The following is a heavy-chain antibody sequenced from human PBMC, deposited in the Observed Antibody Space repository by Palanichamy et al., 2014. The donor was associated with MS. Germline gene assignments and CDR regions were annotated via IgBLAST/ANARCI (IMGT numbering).Heavy chain of an antibody. CDR2: ISYDGSDK. Sequence: QVQLVESGGGVVQPGRSLRLSCAASGFTLSSYGIHWVRQAPGKGLEWVAFISYDGSDKYYADSVNGQFTISRDNSKNTLYLQMNSLRAEDTAVYYCAKDEYRGSHYFDYWGQGTLVTVSS. J-gene: IGHJ4*02. V-gene: IGHV3-30*18. D-gene: IGHD5-12*01. CDR1: GFTLSSYG. CDR3: AKDEYRGSHYFDY.